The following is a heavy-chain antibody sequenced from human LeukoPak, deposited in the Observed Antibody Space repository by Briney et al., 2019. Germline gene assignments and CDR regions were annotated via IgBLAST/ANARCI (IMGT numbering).Heavy chain of an antibody. J-gene: IGHJ4*02. V-gene: IGHV3-66*01. CDR3: ARELNIVTTTQYYFDY. D-gene: IGHD5-12*01. Sequence: GGSLRLSCAASGFTVSTNYMAGVREAPGKGLEWDSVMYSGGSTYYADSVKGRFTLSRDNSKKTLYLQMNSLRAEDTAVYYCARELNIVTTTQYYFDYWGQGTLVTVSS. CDR1: GFTVSTNY. CDR2: MYSGGST.